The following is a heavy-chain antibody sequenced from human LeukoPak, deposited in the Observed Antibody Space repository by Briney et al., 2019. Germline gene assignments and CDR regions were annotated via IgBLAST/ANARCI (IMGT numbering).Heavy chain of an antibody. D-gene: IGHD6-6*01. CDR3: ARSPYSSSSGMDV. CDR1: GFTFSSYG. Sequence: PGRSLRLSCAASGFTFSSYGMHWVRQAPGKGLEWVAVIWYDGSNKYYADSVKGRFTISRDNSTNTLYLQMNSLRAEDTAVYYCARSPYSSSSGMDVWGQGTTVTVSS. V-gene: IGHV3-33*01. J-gene: IGHJ6*02. CDR2: IWYDGSNK.